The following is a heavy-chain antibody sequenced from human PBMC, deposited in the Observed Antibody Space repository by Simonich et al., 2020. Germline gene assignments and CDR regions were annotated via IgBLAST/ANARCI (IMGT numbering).Heavy chain of an antibody. CDR1: GFTFDDYA. Sequence: EVQLVESGGVLVQPGRSLRLSCAASGFTFDDYAMHWVRQAPGKGRYWVSWSSVNSGSIGYADSVKCRFTISRDNAKNSLYLQMNSLRAEDTALYYCAKDVAAAGTEYFQHWGQGTLVTVSS. CDR2: SSVNSGSI. V-gene: IGHV3-9*01. CDR3: AKDVAAAGTEYFQH. D-gene: IGHD6-13*01. J-gene: IGHJ1*01.